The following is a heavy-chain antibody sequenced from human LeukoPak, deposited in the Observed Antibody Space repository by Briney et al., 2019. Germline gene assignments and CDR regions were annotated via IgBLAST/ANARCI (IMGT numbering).Heavy chain of an antibody. CDR3: AKDRDIVVVVAATPYDY. Sequence: PGGSLRPSCAASGFTFSSYAMSWVRQAPGKGLEWVSAISGSGGSTYYADSVKGRFTISRDNSKNTLYLQMNSLRAEDTAVYYCAKDRDIVVVVAATPYDYWGQGTLVTVSS. CDR2: ISGSGGST. CDR1: GFTFSSYA. V-gene: IGHV3-23*01. J-gene: IGHJ4*02. D-gene: IGHD2-15*01.